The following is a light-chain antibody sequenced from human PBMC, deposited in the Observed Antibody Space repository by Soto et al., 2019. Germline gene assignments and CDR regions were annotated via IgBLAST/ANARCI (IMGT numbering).Light chain of an antibody. CDR1: QSVSANC. Sequence: EIVLTQSPGTLSLSPGERATLSCRASQSVSANCLAWYQQKPGQAPRLLIYGASSRATGIPDRFSGSGSGTDFTLTISRLEPEDFAVYYCQQYGSSPRTFGQGTKLEIE. J-gene: IGKJ2*01. CDR2: GAS. V-gene: IGKV3-20*01. CDR3: QQYGSSPRT.